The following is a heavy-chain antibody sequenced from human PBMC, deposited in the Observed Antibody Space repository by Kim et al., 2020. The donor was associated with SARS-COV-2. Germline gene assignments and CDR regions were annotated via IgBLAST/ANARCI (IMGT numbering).Heavy chain of an antibody. CDR1: GGSFSGYY. CDR3: ARVRLHGDDAFDI. V-gene: IGHV4-34*01. D-gene: IGHD4-4*01. CDR2: INHSGST. Sequence: SETLSLTCAVYGGSFSGYYWSWIRQPPGKGLEWIGEINHSGSTNYNPSLKSRVTISVDTSKNQFSLKLSSVTAADTAVYYCARVRLHGDDAFDIWGQGTMVTVSS. J-gene: IGHJ3*02.